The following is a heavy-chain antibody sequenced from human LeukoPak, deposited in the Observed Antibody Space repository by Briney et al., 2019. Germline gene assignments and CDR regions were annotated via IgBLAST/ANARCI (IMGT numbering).Heavy chain of an antibody. CDR1: GYNYITYG. D-gene: IGHD3-10*01. J-gene: IGHJ1*01. Sequence: ASVKVSCKASGYNYITYGISRVRQATGQGLEWMGWMNPNSGNTGYAQKFQGRVTMTRNTSMSTAYMELSSLRSEDTAVYYCARLSGVRGRDFQHWGQGTLVTVSS. CDR2: MNPNSGNT. CDR3: ARLSGVRGRDFQH. V-gene: IGHV1-8*02.